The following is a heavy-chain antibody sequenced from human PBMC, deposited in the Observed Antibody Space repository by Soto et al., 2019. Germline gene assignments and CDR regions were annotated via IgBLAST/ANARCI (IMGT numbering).Heavy chain of an antibody. CDR3: ARSQYSSSSILRDYYYYGMDV. D-gene: IGHD6-6*01. Sequence: QVQLVQSGAEVKKPGASVKVSCKASGYTFTSYGISWVRQAPGQGLEWMGWISAYNGNTNYAQKLQGRVTMTTDTSTSTAYMELRSLRSDDTAVYYCARSQYSSSSILRDYYYYGMDVWGQGTTVTVSS. CDR2: ISAYNGNT. J-gene: IGHJ6*02. V-gene: IGHV1-18*01. CDR1: GYTFTSYG.